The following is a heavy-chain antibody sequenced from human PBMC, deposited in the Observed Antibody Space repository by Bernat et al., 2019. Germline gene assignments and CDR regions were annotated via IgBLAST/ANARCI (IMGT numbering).Heavy chain of an antibody. Sequence: EVQLVESGGGLVQPGRSLRLSCTASGFTFGDYAMSWFRQAPGKGLEWVGCIRSKAYGGTTEYAASVKGRFTISRDDSKSIAYLQMNSLKTEDTAVYYCTRVHYDFWSGYYWFDPWGQGTLVTVSS. CDR2: IRSKAYGGTT. D-gene: IGHD3-3*01. CDR1: GFTFGDYA. J-gene: IGHJ5*02. V-gene: IGHV3-49*03. CDR3: TRVHYDFWSGYYWFDP.